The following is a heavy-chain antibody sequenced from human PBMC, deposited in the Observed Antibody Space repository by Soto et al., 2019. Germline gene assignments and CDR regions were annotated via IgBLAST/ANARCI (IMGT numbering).Heavy chain of an antibody. CDR1: GFTFNQYS. CDR2: ISSNGGGT. CDR3: VKDLFGMDV. J-gene: IGHJ6*02. Sequence: GGSLRLSCSASGFTFNQYSMQWVRQSPGKGLQFVSTISSNGGGTDYTDSVKGRFTISRDNSKKTLYLQMSRLRPGDTAVYYCVKDLFGMDVWGQGTTVTVSS. V-gene: IGHV3-64D*06.